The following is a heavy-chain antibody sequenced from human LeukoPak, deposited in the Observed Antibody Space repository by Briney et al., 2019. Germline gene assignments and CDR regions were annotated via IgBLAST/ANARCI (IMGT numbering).Heavy chain of an antibody. D-gene: IGHD3-22*01. CDR2: IYPGDSDT. CDR3: ARFYDSSGYYLAYYYYVMDV. Sequence: GEPLKISWKGSGYSFTSYWIGWVGQMPGKGLEWMGIIYPGDSDTRYSPSFQGQVTISADKCISTAYLQWSSLKASDTGMYYCARFYDSSGYYLAYYYYVMDVGNQGSTVTVS. J-gene: IGHJ6*02. V-gene: IGHV5-51*01. CDR1: GYSFTSYW.